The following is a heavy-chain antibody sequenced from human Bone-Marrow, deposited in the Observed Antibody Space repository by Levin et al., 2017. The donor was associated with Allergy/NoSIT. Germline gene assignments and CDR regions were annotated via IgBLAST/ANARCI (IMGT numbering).Heavy chain of an antibody. D-gene: IGHD3-10*01. Sequence: PGGSLRLSCAVSGFTSSEHWMTWVRQVPGKGLEWVATIKHDGNDTYYVGSVKGRFTISRDDAKNSVYLQMHSLGAEDTAVYYCTGSGYWGQGTLVTVSS. V-gene: IGHV3-7*01. J-gene: IGHJ4*02. CDR3: TGSGY. CDR1: GFTSSEHW. CDR2: IKHDGNDT.